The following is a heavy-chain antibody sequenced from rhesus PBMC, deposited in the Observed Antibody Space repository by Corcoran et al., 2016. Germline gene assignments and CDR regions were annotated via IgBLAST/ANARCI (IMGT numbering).Heavy chain of an antibody. CDR1: GASISSGYD. D-gene: IGHD1-1*01. V-gene: IGHV4-76*01. Sequence: QVQLQESGPGVVKASETLSLTCAVSGASISSGYDWRWLRQPPGKGLEWVGYSYGSNGTTNYNPSLRNRVTISQDASRNQFSLKLRSVTAADTAVYYCAKRAGPFDCWGQGVLVTVSS. CDR3: AKRAGPFDC. J-gene: IGHJ4*01. CDR2: SYGSNGTT.